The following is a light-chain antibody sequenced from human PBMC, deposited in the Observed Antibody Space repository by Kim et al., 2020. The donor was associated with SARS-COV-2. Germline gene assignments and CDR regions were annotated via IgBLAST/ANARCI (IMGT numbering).Light chain of an antibody. CDR2: AAS. CDR1: QGISSY. Sequence: ASTGDRVTITCRASQGISSYLAWYQQKPGKAPKLLIYAASTLQSGVPSRFSGSGSGTDFTLTISCLQSEDFATYYCQQYYSYPSPFGQGTKVDIK. CDR3: QQYYSYPSP. V-gene: IGKV1-8*01. J-gene: IGKJ1*01.